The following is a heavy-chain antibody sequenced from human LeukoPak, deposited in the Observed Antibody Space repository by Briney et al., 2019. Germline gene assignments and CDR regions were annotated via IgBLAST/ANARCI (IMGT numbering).Heavy chain of an antibody. CDR3: VREGEDLLSKDFDY. CDR2: ISPHSTYR. V-gene: IGHV1-2*02. D-gene: IGHD2-15*01. CDR1: GFTFTGYY. Sequence: ASMKVACKASGFTFTGYYIHWVRQAPGQGLEWMGYISPHSTYRSSAQQFEGRVTMTRDTSMSTAYMELSGLRSDDTAVYYCVREGEDLLSKDFDYRGQGTLVTVSS. J-gene: IGHJ4*02.